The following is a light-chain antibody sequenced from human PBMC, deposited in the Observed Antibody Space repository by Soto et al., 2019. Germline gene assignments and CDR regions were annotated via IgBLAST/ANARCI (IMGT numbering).Light chain of an antibody. CDR1: QSVGSY. J-gene: IGKJ4*01. CDR2: DAS. Sequence: EIVLTQSPATLSLSPGDRATLSCRASQSVGSYLGWYQQRPGQAPRLLIYDASNRASGIPARFSGSGSGTHFTLTMSRLEREDFAVYYCQQRSDWPSTFGGGTKVEIK. V-gene: IGKV3-11*01. CDR3: QQRSDWPST.